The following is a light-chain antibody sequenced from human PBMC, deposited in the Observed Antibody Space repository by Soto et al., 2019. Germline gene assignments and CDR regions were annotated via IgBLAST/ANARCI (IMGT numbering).Light chain of an antibody. J-gene: IGKJ1*01. CDR1: QSVSSY. CDR2: DAS. Sequence: EIVLTQSPATLSLSPGERATLSCRASQSVSSYFACYQQKPGQAPRLLIYDASNRATGIPARFSGRGSGTDFTLTISSLEPDDFAIYYCQQSGHWTVTFGQGTRVDIK. V-gene: IGKV3-11*01. CDR3: QQSGHWTVT.